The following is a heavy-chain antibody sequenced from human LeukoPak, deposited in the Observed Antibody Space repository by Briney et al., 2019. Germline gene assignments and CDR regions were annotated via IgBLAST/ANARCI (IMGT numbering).Heavy chain of an antibody. CDR3: ARWTSTSSFDP. CDR1: GGSTNGGNYY. D-gene: IGHD2-2*01. CDR2: ISPSGST. Sequence: PSETLSLTCTVSGGSTNGGNYYWTWLRQPAGKGLEWIGRISPSGSTNHNPSLTSRVTISVDTSKNQFSLKLNFVTAADTAVYYCARWTSTSSFDPWGQGTLVTVSS. J-gene: IGHJ5*02. V-gene: IGHV4-61*02.